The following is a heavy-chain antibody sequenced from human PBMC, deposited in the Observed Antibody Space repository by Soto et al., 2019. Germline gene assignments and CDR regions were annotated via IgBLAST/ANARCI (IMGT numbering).Heavy chain of an antibody. CDR1: GDSISSTRYY. CDR3: ARHVILWLCFDY. CDR2: IYHSGDT. D-gene: IGHD2-21*01. V-gene: IGHV4-39*01. J-gene: IGHJ4*02. Sequence: LLQESGPGLVKASETLSLTCNVSGDSISSTRYYWAWIRQPPGKGLEWVGGIYHSGDTYYNPSLKTRVXXXLXXSTSHFPLKVRSVTAADTAVYYCARHVILWLCFDYWGQGTLVTACS.